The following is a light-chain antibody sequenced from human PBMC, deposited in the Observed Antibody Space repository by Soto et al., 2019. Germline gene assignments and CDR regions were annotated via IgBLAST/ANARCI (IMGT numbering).Light chain of an antibody. CDR2: HTS. V-gene: IGKV3-20*01. J-gene: IGKJ1*01. CDR1: QSVSRNS. CDR3: NLRERLLGE. Sequence: VALTGGSLRRIRKERTSLCWRASQSVSRNSLAWYQHKPGQAPRLPIYHTSNRATGIPARFSVSGCGTHFTLTCGLLKPADFLFYSMNLRERLLGEIAQGTKVAIK.